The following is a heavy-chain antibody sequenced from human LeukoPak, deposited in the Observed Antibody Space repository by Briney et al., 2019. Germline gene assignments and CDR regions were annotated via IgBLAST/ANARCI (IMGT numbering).Heavy chain of an antibody. V-gene: IGHV4-59*01. D-gene: IGHD1-26*01. CDR3: ASGSYFYYFDY. J-gene: IGHJ4*02. Sequence: SETLSLTCTVSGGSISSYYWSWIRQPPGKGLEWIGYIYYSGSTNYNPSLKSRITISVDTSKNQFSLKLSSVTAADTAVYYCASGSYFYYFDYWGQGTLVTVSS. CDR2: IYYSGST. CDR1: GGSISSYY.